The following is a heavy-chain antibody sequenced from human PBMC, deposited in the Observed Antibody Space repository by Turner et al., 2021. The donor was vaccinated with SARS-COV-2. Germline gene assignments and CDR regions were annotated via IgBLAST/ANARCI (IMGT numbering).Heavy chain of an antibody. CDR2: IYYNGNT. CDR3: ARDRSLDF. Sequence: QVQLQESGPGLVKPSETRSLTCTVSGDSIRSSGYYWSWIRQPPGKGLEWIGYIYYNGNTYYNPSLQSRATISVDTSKNQFSLGLSAVTAADTAVYYCARDRSLDFWGQGTLVTVSS. J-gene: IGHJ4*02. V-gene: IGHV4-31*03. D-gene: IGHD6-13*01. CDR1: GDSIRSSGYY.